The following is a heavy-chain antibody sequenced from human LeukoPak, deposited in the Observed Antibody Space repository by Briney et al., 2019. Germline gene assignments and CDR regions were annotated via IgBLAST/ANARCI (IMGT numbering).Heavy chain of an antibody. V-gene: IGHV1-46*01. J-gene: IGHJ6*03. CDR1: GYTFTSYG. CDR3: ARDPQYYYYYMDV. Sequence: GASVKVSCKASGYTFTSYGISWVRQAPGQGLEWMGIINPSGGSTSYAQKFQGRVTMTRDMSTSTVYMELSSLRSEDTAVYYCARDPQYYYYYMDVWGKGTTVTVSS. CDR2: INPSGGST.